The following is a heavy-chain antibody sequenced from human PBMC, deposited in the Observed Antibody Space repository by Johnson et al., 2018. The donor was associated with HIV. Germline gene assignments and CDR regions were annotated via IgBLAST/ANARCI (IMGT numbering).Heavy chain of an antibody. J-gene: IGHJ3*01. Sequence: QVQLVESGGGVVQPGRSLRLSCAASGFTFSSHAMHWVRQAPGKGLEWVTFISYDGSNKYYADSVKGRFTISRDNSKNTLYLQMNSLRAEDTAVYYCVRGGQWGATDAFDVWGQGTMVTVSS. CDR2: ISYDGSNK. CDR1: GFTFSSHA. D-gene: IGHD6-19*01. CDR3: VRGGQWGATDAFDV. V-gene: IGHV3-30-3*01.